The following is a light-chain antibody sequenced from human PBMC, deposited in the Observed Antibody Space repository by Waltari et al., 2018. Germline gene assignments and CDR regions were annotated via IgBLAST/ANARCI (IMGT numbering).Light chain of an antibody. V-gene: IGKV3-11*01. J-gene: IGKJ2*01. CDR1: QSVGNF. Sequence: EIVFTQSPATLSFSPGERATLSCRASQSVGNFLAWYQQKPGQPPRLLIYDSSNRATGIPARFSGSGSGTDFTLTISSLEPEDFAIYYCQQRSGWPPMYTFGQGTKLEIK. CDR3: QQRSGWPPMYT. CDR2: DSS.